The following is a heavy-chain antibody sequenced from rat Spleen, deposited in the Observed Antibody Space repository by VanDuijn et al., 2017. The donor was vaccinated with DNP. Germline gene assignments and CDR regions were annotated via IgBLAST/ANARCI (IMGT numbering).Heavy chain of an antibody. J-gene: IGHJ3*01. D-gene: IGHD1-2*01. CDR1: GFSLTNYH. Sequence: QVQLKESGPGLVQPSQTLSLTCTVSGFSLTNYHVDWVRQPPGKGLEWMGVIWNTGGTRYNSALRSRLTITKDTSKSQVFLKMHSLQIEDTATYYCAGSPESSYIYLPWAYWGQGTLVTVSS. V-gene: IGHV2-41*01. CDR2: IWNTGGT. CDR3: AGSPESSYIYLPWAY.